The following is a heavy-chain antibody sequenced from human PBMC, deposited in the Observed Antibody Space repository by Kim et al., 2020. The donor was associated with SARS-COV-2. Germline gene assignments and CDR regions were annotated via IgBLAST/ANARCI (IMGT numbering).Heavy chain of an antibody. Sequence: GGSLRLSCAASGFTFSDNWMHWVRQVPGKGLVWVSRISSDGTSTWYVDSVKGRFTISRDNAKNTVYLQMNRLRDDDTAVYYCVRGKSNFDDWGQGTLVTVSS. CDR3: VRGKSNFDD. CDR2: ISSDGTST. J-gene: IGHJ4*02. V-gene: IGHV3-74*01. CDR1: GFTFSDNW.